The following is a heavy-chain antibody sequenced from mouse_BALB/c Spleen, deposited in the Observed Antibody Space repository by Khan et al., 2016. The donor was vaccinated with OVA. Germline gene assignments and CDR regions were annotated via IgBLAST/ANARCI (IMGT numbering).Heavy chain of an antibody. CDR1: GYTFTSYW. D-gene: IGHD1-1*01. J-gene: IGHJ4*01. Sequence: DLVKPWTSVKLSCKASGYTFTSYWINWIQQRPGQGLEWIGRICPGSSTNYYNELFKGKAALTVDTSSTTAYIQFSSLSSEDSAVFFGTSENYCGRTYYAMDYWGQGTSVTVSS. V-gene: IGHV1S41*01. CDR2: ICPGSSTN. CDR3: TSENYCGRTYYAMDY.